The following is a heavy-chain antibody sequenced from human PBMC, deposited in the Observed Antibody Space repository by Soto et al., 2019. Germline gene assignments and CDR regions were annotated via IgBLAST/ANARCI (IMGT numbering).Heavy chain of an antibody. CDR2: IWYDGSNK. V-gene: IGHV3-33*01. D-gene: IGHD3-22*01. Sequence: GGSLRLSCAASGFTFSSYGMHWVRQAPGKGLEWVAVIWYDGSNKYYADSVKGRFTISRDNSKNTLYLQMNSLRAEDTAVYYCARMSEQKIPTGYDSSGIDIWGQGTMVTVSS. J-gene: IGHJ3*02. CDR3: ARMSEQKIPTGYDSSGIDI. CDR1: GFTFSSYG.